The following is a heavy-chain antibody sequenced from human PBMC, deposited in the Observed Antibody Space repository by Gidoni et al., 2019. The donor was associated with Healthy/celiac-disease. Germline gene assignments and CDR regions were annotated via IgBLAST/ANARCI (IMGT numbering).Heavy chain of an antibody. V-gene: IGHV3-11*05. Sequence: QVQLVESGGVLVKPGGSLRLSCAASGFPFSDYYMSWIRQAPGKGMEWVSYIRRSSSYTKYADSVKGRFTIARDNAKNSLYLQMNSLRAEDTAVYYCAMGMTLGGYSYAYDYWGQGTLVTVSS. J-gene: IGHJ4*02. CDR3: AMGMTLGGYSYAYDY. CDR2: IRRSSSYT. D-gene: IGHD5-18*01. CDR1: GFPFSDYY.